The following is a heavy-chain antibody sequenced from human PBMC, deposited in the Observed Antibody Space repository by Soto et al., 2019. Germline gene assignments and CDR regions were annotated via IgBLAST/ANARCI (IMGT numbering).Heavy chain of an antibody. D-gene: IGHD3-22*01. V-gene: IGHV1-18*01. J-gene: IGHJ5*02. CDR2: ISAYNGNK. CDR1: GYTFTSHG. Sequence: ASVKVSCKASGYTFTSHGISWVRQAPGQGLEWMGWISAYNGNKKYAQKLQGRITMTTDSSTSTAYMELRSLRSDDTAVYFCARDSLSYYYDSSGYYSGGFDPWGQGTQVTVS. CDR3: ARDSLSYYYDSSGYYSGGFDP.